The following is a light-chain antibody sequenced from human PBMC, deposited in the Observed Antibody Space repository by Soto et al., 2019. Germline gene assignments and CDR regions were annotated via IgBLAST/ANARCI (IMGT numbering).Light chain of an antibody. Sequence: QPVLTQSSSASASLGASVRLTCTLSSVYSSYAIAWHQQQPEKGPRYLMKLNSDGSHSKGDGIPDRFSGSSSGAERYLIISSLQSEDEADYYCQTWVTGMVFGGGTKVTVL. CDR2: LNSDGSH. V-gene: IGLV4-69*01. CDR1: SVYSSYA. J-gene: IGLJ3*02. CDR3: QTWVTGMV.